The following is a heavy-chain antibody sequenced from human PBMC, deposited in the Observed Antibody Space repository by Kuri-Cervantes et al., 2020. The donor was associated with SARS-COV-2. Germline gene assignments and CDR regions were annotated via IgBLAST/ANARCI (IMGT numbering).Heavy chain of an antibody. J-gene: IGHJ4*02. CDR3: ARYHRGYCTNGVCSYFDY. CDR2: ISGSGGAT. V-gene: IGHV3-23*01. D-gene: IGHD2-8*01. Sequence: ETLSLTCAASGFTFSSHAMIWVRQAPGKGLEWVSSISGSGGATYYADSAKGRFTISRDNSKNTLSLQMNSLRAEDTAVYYCARYHRGYCTNGVCSYFDYWGQGTLVTVSS. CDR1: GFTFSSHA.